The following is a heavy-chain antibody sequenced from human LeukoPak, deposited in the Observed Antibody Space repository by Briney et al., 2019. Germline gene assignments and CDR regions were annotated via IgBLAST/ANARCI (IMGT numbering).Heavy chain of an antibody. V-gene: IGHV3-23*01. D-gene: IGHD4/OR15-4a*01. J-gene: IGHJ4*02. CDR1: GFTFSSYA. Sequence: PGGSLRLSCAASGFTFSSYAMSWVRQSPGKGLEWVSAIDGSGSSTYYADSVKGRFTISRDNSKNTLYLQMNSLRAEDTAVYYCVKDYGDNPFDYWGQGTLVTVSS. CDR2: IDGSGSST. CDR3: VKDYGDNPFDY.